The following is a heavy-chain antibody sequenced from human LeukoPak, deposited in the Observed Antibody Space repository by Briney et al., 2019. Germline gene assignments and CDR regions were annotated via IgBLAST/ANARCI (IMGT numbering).Heavy chain of an antibody. CDR2: IGAVRGT. V-gene: IGHV3-23*01. Sequence: GGSLRLSCAASGFTFSSYAMSWVRQAPGKGLEWVSGIGAVRGTLYPDSVRGRFTISRDNSKNTLYLQMSSLRAEDTAIYYCTKESAVTGIPYFDFWGQGALVTVSS. D-gene: IGHD6-19*01. CDR1: GFTFSSYA. CDR3: TKESAVTGIPYFDF. J-gene: IGHJ4*02.